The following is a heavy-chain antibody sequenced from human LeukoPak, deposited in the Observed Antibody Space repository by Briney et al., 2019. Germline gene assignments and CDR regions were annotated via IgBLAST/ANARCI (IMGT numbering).Heavy chain of an antibody. V-gene: IGHV3-23*01. J-gene: IGHJ4*02. Sequence: GGSLRLSCAASGFTLSSYAMSWVRQAPGKGLEWVSAISGSGGSTYYADSVKGRFTISRDNSKNTLYLQMNSLRAEDTAVYYCAKAGNGVVVIALDYWGQGTLVTVSS. CDR1: GFTLSSYA. CDR3: AKAGNGVVVIALDY. D-gene: IGHD2-21*01. CDR2: ISGSGGST.